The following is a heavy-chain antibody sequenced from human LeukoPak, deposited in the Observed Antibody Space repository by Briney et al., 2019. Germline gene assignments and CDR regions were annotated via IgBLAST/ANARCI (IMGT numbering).Heavy chain of an antibody. CDR2: IDHRGTA. CDR1: GASYNAYY. Sequence: SETLSLTCAAYGASYNAYYWSWIRQPPGKGLEWIGDIDHRGTATYNPSLKSRLSISADASKNQFSLKLNSVTDADTAVYYCAVGITILGVAASFDSWGQGNLVIVSS. CDR3: AVGITILGVAASFDS. J-gene: IGHJ4*02. V-gene: IGHV4-34*01. D-gene: IGHD3-3*01.